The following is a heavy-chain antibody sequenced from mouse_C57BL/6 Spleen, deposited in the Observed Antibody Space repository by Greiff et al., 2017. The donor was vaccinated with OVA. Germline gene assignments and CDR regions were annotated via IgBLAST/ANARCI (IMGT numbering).Heavy chain of an antibody. CDR1: GYTFTSYG. CDR2: IYPRSGNT. Sequence: QVQLQQSGAELARPGASVKLSCKASGYTFTSYGISWVKQRTGQGLEWIGEIYPRSGNTYYNEKFKGKATLTADKSSSTAYMELRSLTSEDSAVYFCARRGQLRLPYAMDYWGQGTSVTVSS. D-gene: IGHD3-2*02. J-gene: IGHJ4*01. CDR3: ARRGQLRLPYAMDY. V-gene: IGHV1-81*01.